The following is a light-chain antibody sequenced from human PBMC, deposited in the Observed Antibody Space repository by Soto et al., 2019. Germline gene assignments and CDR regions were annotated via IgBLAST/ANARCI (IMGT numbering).Light chain of an antibody. CDR1: QTISRY. Sequence: DIQMTQSPSSLSASVGDRVTITCRASQTISRYLNWYQQKPGKAPKLLIYAASSLKSGVPSRFSGSGSGTDFTLTISSLQPEDFATYYCQQSYSTLGYTFGQGTKLEIK. CDR2: AAS. V-gene: IGKV1-39*01. J-gene: IGKJ2*01. CDR3: QQSYSTLGYT.